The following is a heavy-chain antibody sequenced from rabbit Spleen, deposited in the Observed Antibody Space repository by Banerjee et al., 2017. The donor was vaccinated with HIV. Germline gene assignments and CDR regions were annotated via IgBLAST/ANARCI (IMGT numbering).Heavy chain of an antibody. CDR1: GVSFSSNYY. Sequence: LVESGGDLVKPGASLTLTCTASGVSFSSNYYMCWVRQAPGKGLEWIACIDAGSSGFTYFATWAKGRFTCSKTSSTTVTLQMTSLTAADTATYFCARGYAGSSYRYSLWGQGTLVTVS. CDR3: ARGYAGSSYRYSL. CDR2: IDAGSSGFT. J-gene: IGHJ6*01. V-gene: IGHV1S40*01. D-gene: IGHD8-1*01.